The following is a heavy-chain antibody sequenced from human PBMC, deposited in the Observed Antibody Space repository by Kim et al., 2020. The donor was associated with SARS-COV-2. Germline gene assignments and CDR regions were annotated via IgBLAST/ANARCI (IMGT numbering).Heavy chain of an antibody. CDR2: IRNDGVT. Sequence: GGSLRLSCAASESTFNALWMHWVRQVPGQGLVWIAHIRNDGVTNYSDSVKGRFTVSRDSAKRMFYLQMSSLSAEDTAVYYCASGISMTTREDYWGQGTLVTVSS. J-gene: IGHJ4*02. CDR1: ESTFNALW. CDR3: ASGISMTTREDY. V-gene: IGHV3-74*01. D-gene: IGHD4-17*01.